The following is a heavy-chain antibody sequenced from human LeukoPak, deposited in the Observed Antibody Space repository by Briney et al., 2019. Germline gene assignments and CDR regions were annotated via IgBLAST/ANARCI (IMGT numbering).Heavy chain of an antibody. V-gene: IGHV3-7*01. CDR1: GFTFSSYW. CDR2: IKPDGSDS. Sequence: GGSLRLSCAASGFTFSSYWMTWVRQAPGKGLEWVANIKPDGSDSAYADSVKGRFTFSRDNAKNSLYLQMNSLRDEDTAVYYCARDPYNFYDSSAFYGAFDCWGQGTLVTVSS. J-gene: IGHJ4*02. D-gene: IGHD3-22*01. CDR3: ARDPYNFYDSSAFYGAFDC.